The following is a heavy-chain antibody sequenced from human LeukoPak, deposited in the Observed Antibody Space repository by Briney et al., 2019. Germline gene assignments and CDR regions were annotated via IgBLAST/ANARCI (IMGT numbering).Heavy chain of an antibody. CDR3: AKDEAKGYYFDY. J-gene: IGHJ4*02. Sequence: PGGSLRLSCAASGFTFSSYAMSWVRQAPGKGLEWVSAISGSGGSTYYADSVKGRFTISRDNSKNTLCLQMNSLRAEDTAVYYCAKDEAKGYYFDYWGQGTLVTVSS. CDR2: ISGSGGST. V-gene: IGHV3-23*01. CDR1: GFTFSSYA.